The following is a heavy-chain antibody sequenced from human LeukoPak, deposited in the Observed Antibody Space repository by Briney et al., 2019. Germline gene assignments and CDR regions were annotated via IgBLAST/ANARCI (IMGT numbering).Heavy chain of an antibody. D-gene: IGHD4-11*01. Sequence: SGPTLVNPTETLTLTCTVSGFSLSNARMGVSWIRQPPGKALEWLAHIFSNDEKSYSTSLKSRLTISKDTSKSQVVLTMTNMDPVDTATYYCAREVSMTTVTTNFDYWRQGTLVTVSS. V-gene: IGHV2-26*01. CDR1: GFSLSNARMG. J-gene: IGHJ4*02. CDR3: AREVSMTTVTTNFDY. CDR2: IFSNDEK.